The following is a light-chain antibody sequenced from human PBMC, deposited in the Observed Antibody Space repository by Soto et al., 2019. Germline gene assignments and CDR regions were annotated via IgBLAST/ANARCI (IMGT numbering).Light chain of an antibody. V-gene: IGKV3-20*01. J-gene: IGKJ5*01. Sequence: EIVLTQSPATLSLSPGERATLSGRASQSLTNSFIAWYQQRTGRAPRLLIYDISSRASGIPDRLSGSGSGTDFTLTISRLETEDFAVFYCQQYGTSEIIFGQGTRLEIK. CDR2: DIS. CDR3: QQYGTSEII. CDR1: QSLTNSF.